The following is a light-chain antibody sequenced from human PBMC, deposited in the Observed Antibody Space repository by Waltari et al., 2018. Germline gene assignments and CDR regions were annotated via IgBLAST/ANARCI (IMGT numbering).Light chain of an antibody. CDR1: TSDVGSYNL. CDR2: EVR. V-gene: IGLV2-23*02. CDR3: CSYGGASIRV. Sequence: QSALTQPASVSGSPGQSITISCTGTTSDVGSYNLVSWYRQHPGEAPKLIIYEVRKRPSGVSHRFSGSKSGNTASLTISGLQAEDEADYYCCSYGGASIRVFGGGTKLTVL. J-gene: IGLJ2*01.